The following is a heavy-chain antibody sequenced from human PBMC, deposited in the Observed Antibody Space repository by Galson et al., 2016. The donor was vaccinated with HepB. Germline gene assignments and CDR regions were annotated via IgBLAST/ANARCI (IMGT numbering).Heavy chain of an antibody. Sequence: SVKVSCKASGNTFTASYVHWVRQAPGQGLEWMGWINPKSGGTNYAQKFQGRVTMTRDTSITTAYMELNRLRSDDAAVYYCARDVVPVAVRAFHIWGQGTKVIVSS. CDR1: GNTFTASY. J-gene: IGHJ3*02. CDR3: ARDVVPVAVRAFHI. CDR2: INPKSGGT. V-gene: IGHV1-2*02. D-gene: IGHD2-2*01.